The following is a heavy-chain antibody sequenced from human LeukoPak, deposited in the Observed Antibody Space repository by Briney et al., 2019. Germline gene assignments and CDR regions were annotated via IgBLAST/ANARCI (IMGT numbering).Heavy chain of an antibody. CDR2: ISYDGSNK. CDR3: ARGGSTSPRVHYGMDV. V-gene: IGHV3-30-3*01. CDR1: GFTFSSYA. Sequence: PGGSLRLSCAASGFTFSSYAMHWVRQAPGKGLEWVAVISYDGSNKYYADSVKGRFTISRDNSKNTLYLQMNSLRAEDTAVYYCARGGSTSPRVHYGMDVWGQGTTVTVSS. J-gene: IGHJ6*02. D-gene: IGHD2-2*01.